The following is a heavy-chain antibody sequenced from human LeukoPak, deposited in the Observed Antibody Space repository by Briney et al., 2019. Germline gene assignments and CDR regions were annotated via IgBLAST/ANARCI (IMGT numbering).Heavy chain of an antibody. V-gene: IGHV3-30-3*01. CDR1: GFSFSSYS. D-gene: IGHD4-17*01. Sequence: GGSLRLSCAASGFSFSSYSMHWVRQAPGKGLEWVAVISHDGSNKYYADSVKGRFTISRDNSKNTLYLQMNSLRAEDTALYYCARDYEYGDYARWGQGTLVTVSS. J-gene: IGHJ4*02. CDR3: ARDYEYGDYAR. CDR2: ISHDGSNK.